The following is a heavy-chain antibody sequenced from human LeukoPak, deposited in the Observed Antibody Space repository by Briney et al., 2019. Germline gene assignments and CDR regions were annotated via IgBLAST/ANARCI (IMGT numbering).Heavy chain of an antibody. CDR2: ISHYNGNT. CDR1: GFTFTSYG. Sequence: GASVKLSCKASGFTFTSYGISWVRQAPGQGLEWMGWISHYNGNTNYAQKLQGRVTMTTDTSTSTAYMELRSLRSDDTAVYYCARDPGAFSGGYVNYFDYWGQGTLVTVSS. J-gene: IGHJ4*02. CDR3: ARDPGAFSGGYVNYFDY. D-gene: IGHD5-12*01. V-gene: IGHV1-18*01.